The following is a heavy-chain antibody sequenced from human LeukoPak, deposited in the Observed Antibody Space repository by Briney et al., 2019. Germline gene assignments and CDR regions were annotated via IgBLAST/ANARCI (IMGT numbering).Heavy chain of an antibody. CDR3: ARFPTYYDFWSGYATAFDY. V-gene: IGHV4-34*01. CDR2: INHSGST. D-gene: IGHD3-3*01. Sequence: PSETLSLTCAVYGGSFSGYYWSWIRQPPGKGLEWIGEINHSGSTNYNPSLKSRVTISVDTSKNQFSLKLSSVTAADTAVYYCARFPTYYDFWSGYATAFDYWGQGTLVTVSS. CDR1: GGSFSGYY. J-gene: IGHJ4*02.